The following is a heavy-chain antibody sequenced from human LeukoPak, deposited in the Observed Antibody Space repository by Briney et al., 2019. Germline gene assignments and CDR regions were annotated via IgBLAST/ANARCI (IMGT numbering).Heavy chain of an antibody. Sequence: PGRSLRLSCAASGFTFDGYAMHWVRQAPGKGLEGVSGISWNSGSIGYADSVKGRFTISRDNAKNSLYLQMNSLRAEDTALYYCAKDIGRINYYDSRGHFDYWGQGTLVTVSS. D-gene: IGHD3-22*01. CDR2: ISWNSGSI. CDR1: GFTFDGYA. V-gene: IGHV3-9*01. J-gene: IGHJ4*02. CDR3: AKDIGRINYYDSRGHFDY.